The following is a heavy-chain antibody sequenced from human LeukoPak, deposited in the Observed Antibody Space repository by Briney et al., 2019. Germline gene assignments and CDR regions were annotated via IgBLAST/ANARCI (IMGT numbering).Heavy chain of an antibody. CDR1: GGSFSGYY. Sequence: SETLSLTCAVYGGSFSGYYWSWIRQPPGKGLEWIGEINHSGSTNYNPSLKSRVTISVDTSKNQFSLKLSSVTAADTAVYYCARGGPSIVVVPAPRQNWFDPWGQGTLVTVSS. V-gene: IGHV4-34*01. D-gene: IGHD2-2*01. CDR2: INHSGST. CDR3: ARGGPSIVVVPAPRQNWFDP. J-gene: IGHJ5*02.